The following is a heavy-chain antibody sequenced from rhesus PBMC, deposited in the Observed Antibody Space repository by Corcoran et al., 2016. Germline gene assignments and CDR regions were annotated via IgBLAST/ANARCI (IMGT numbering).Heavy chain of an antibody. CDR1: GAPIRSHW. Sequence: QVQLQESGPGLVKPSETLSLTCGVSGAPIRSHWWSWIRQPPGKGLAWIGGINGNCTKTHYTPARKSRGTISKDAAMNDFSLEVTAVTAADAAVYFCAKGTRRLVDGGDYTENSLDFWGRGVLGTVSS. J-gene: IGHJ5-2*02. CDR3: AKGTRRLVDGGDYTENSLDF. D-gene: IGHD3-28*01. CDR2: INGNCTKT. V-gene: IGHV4-80*01.